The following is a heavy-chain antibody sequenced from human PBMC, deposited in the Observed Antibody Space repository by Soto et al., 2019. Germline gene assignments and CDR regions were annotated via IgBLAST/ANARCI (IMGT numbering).Heavy chain of an antibody. CDR1: GGSFSGYY. J-gene: IGHJ5*02. CDR2: IYYIGST. CDR3: ARLPGGDGAP. D-gene: IGHD2-21*02. V-gene: IGHV4-59*01. Sequence: SETLSLTCAVYGGSFSGYYWSWIRQPPGKGLEWIGYIYYIGSTNYNPSLRSRVTISLDTSKNQVSLKLNSVTAADTAVYYCARLPGGDGAPWGQGILVTVSS.